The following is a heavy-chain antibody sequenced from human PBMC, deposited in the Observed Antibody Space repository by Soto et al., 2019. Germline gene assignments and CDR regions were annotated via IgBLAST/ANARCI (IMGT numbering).Heavy chain of an antibody. J-gene: IGHJ4*02. CDR1: GYTFTSYD. CDR3: ARKKGGGRSLDY. V-gene: IGHV1-8*01. Sequence: QVQLVQSGAEVKKPGASVKVSCKASGYTFTSYDINWVRQATGQGLEWLGCMNPNSGNTGYTQKFQRRVTMTRNTSICTAYMELRSLTSEDTAVYYCARKKGGGRSLDYWGQGTLVTVSS. D-gene: IGHD1-26*01. CDR2: MNPNSGNT.